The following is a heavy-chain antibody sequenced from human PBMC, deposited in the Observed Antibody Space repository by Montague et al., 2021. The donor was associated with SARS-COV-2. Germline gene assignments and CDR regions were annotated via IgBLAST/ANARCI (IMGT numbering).Heavy chain of an antibody. Sequence: SETLSLTCAVYGGSFSGYYWSWIRQPPGKGLEWIGEINHSGSTNYNPSLKSRVTISVDTSKNQFSLKLSSVTAADTAVYYCARGYGYVWGYDRYLHWFDPWGQGTLVTVSS. CDR3: ARGYGYVWGYDRYLHWFDP. J-gene: IGHJ5*02. CDR1: GGSFSGYY. V-gene: IGHV4-34*01. D-gene: IGHD3-16*02. CDR2: INHSGST.